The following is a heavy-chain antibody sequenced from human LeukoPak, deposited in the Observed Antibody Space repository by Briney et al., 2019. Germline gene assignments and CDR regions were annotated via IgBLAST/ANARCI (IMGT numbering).Heavy chain of an antibody. CDR3: AKQVVTVSTLPTYGMDV. J-gene: IGHJ6*02. Sequence: GGSLRLSCAASGFTFSSYAMSWVRQAPGKGLEWVSSISGSGTNTYYADSVKGRFTISRDNSRNLLFLQMSSLRAEDTAVYYCAKQVVTVSTLPTYGMDVWGQGTTVTVSS. V-gene: IGHV3-23*01. CDR2: ISGSGTNT. D-gene: IGHD4-23*01. CDR1: GFTFSSYA.